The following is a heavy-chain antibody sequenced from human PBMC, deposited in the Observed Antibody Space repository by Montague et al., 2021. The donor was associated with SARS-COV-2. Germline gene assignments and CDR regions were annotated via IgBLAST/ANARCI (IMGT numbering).Heavy chain of an antibody. CDR2: IYSSGVT. CDR3: ARIINHFDSDDPPSLFDH. CDR1: GASISSTNYY. D-gene: IGHD3-22*01. J-gene: IGHJ4*02. Sequence: TLSLTCTVSGASISSTNYYWSWIRQPAGKGLEWIGRIYSSGVTNYNPSLKSRVPISIDTSKNEFSLKLSSVTAADTAVYYCARIINHFDSDDPPSLFDHWGQGIRVTASS. V-gene: IGHV4-61*02.